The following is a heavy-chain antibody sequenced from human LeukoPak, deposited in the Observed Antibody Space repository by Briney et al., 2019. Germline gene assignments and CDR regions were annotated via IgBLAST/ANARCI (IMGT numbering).Heavy chain of an antibody. Sequence: SETLSLTCAVYGGSLSGYKCSWIRQPPGKGLEWIGEINHSGSTNYNPSLKSRVTISVDTSKNQFSLKLSSVTAADTAVYYCARAEGIAVAGYYYYGMDVWGQGTTVTVSS. CDR3: ARAEGIAVAGYYYYGMDV. CDR1: GGSLSGYK. V-gene: IGHV4-34*01. CDR2: INHSGST. D-gene: IGHD6-19*01. J-gene: IGHJ6*02.